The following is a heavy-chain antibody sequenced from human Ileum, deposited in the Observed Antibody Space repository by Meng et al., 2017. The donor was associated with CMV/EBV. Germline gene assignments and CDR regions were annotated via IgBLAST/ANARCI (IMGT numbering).Heavy chain of an antibody. CDR2: VIPIFGTA. J-gene: IGHJ4*02. CDR3: ARAAPVGGDRYNPFHY. D-gene: IGHD5-24*01. CDR1: GGAFSSYA. V-gene: IGHV1-69*05. Sequence: SGGAFSSYAISWVRQAPGQGLEWMGGVIPIFGTANYAQKFQGRVTITTGESTSTAYTALSRPRSEDTAVYYCARAAPVGGDRYNPFHYWGQGTLVTVSS.